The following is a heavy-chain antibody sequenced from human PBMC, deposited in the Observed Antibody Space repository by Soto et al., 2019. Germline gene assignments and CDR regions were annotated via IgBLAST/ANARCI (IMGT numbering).Heavy chain of an antibody. CDR2: FYSSGNA. CDR1: GGSISGFY. CDR3: ARSDYYGSGGYYRWTSFDY. D-gene: IGHD3-22*01. J-gene: IGHJ4*02. Sequence: SETLSLTCTVSGGSISGFYWSWIRQSPGKGLEWLGYFYSSGNAHHNPSLNNRATRSKDASKKQLPLKLNYVTSADTAAYYCARSDYYGSGGYYRWTSFDYWGQGTPVTVSS. V-gene: IGHV4-59*01.